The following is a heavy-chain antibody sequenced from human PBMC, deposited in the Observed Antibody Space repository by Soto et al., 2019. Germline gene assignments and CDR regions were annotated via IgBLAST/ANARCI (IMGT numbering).Heavy chain of an antibody. Sequence: SETLSLTCTVSGGSISNYYWGWFRRPPGKRLEWIGYIYYAGTTSYNPSLKSRVTISVDTSKNQFSLKLSSVTAADTAVYYCARGGERSCIQLWSWGQGTLVTVS. CDR1: GGSISNYY. D-gene: IGHD5-18*01. J-gene: IGHJ5*02. CDR2: IYYAGTT. V-gene: IGHV4-59*08. CDR3: ARGGERSCIQLWS.